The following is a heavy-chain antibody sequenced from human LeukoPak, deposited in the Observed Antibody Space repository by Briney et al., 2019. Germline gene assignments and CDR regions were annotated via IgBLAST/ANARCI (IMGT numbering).Heavy chain of an antibody. Sequence: KPSETLSLTCTVSGGSMSGYFWSWIRQPPGKGLEWIGYIYYSGSTNYNPSLKSRVTISVDTSKNQFSLKLSSVTAADTAVYYCARSITSSWYGDFRHWGQGTLVTVSS. CDR1: GGSMSGYF. CDR3: ARSITSSWYGDFRH. D-gene: IGHD6-13*01. CDR2: IYYSGST. V-gene: IGHV4-59*01. J-gene: IGHJ1*01.